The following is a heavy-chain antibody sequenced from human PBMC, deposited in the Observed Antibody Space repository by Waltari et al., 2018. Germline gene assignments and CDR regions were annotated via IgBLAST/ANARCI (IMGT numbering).Heavy chain of an antibody. CDR3: ARVRVLLWFGELLNYFDY. CDR2: IKQDGSEK. J-gene: IGHJ4*02. D-gene: IGHD3-10*01. CDR1: GFTFSSYW. V-gene: IGHV3-7*01. Sequence: EVQLVESGGGLVQPGGSLRLSCAASGFTFSSYWMSWVRQAPGTGLEWVANIKQDGSEKYYVDSVKGRFTISRDNAKNSLYLQMNSLRAEDTAVYYCARVRVLLWFGELLNYFDYWGQGTLVTVSS.